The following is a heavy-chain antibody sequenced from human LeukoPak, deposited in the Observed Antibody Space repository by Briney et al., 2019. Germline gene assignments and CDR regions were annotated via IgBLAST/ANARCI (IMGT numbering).Heavy chain of an antibody. V-gene: IGHV1-18*01. CDR2: ISAYNGNT. CDR1: GYTFTSYG. CDR3: ARDAYYYDSRGGLDP. Sequence: ASVKVSCKASGYTFTSYGISWVRQAPGQGLEWMGWISAYNGNTNYAQKFQGRVTMTRDTSISTAYMELSRLRSDDTAVYYCARDAYYYDSRGGLDPWGQGTLVTVSS. J-gene: IGHJ5*02. D-gene: IGHD3-22*01.